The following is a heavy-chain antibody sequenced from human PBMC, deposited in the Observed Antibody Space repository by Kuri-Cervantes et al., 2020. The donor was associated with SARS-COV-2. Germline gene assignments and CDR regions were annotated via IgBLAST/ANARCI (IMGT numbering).Heavy chain of an antibody. CDR1: GGTFSSYA. CDR3: ARAVPAAPNDAFDI. Sequence: SVKVSCKASGGTFSSYAISWVRQAPGQGLEWMGGIIPIFGTANYAQKVQGRVTITTDESTSTAYMELSSLRSEDTAVYYCARAVPAAPNDAFDIWGQGTMVTVSS. V-gene: IGHV1-69*05. J-gene: IGHJ3*02. D-gene: IGHD2-2*01. CDR2: IIPIFGTA.